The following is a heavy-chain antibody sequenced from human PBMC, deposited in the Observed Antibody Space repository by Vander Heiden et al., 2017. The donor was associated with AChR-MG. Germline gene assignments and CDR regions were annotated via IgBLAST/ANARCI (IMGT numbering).Heavy chain of an antibody. J-gene: IGHJ4*02. CDR2: ISGSGGST. Sequence: EVQLLESGGGLVQPGGSLRLSCAASGFTFSSYAMSWVRQAPGKGLEWVSAISGSGGSTYYADSVKGRVTISRDNSKNTLYPQMNSLRAEDTAVYYCAKMDVSDGPRRGWYFDYWGQGTLVTVSS. CDR1: GFTFSSYA. D-gene: IGHD1-26*01. CDR3: AKMDVSDGPRRGWYFDY. V-gene: IGHV3-23*01.